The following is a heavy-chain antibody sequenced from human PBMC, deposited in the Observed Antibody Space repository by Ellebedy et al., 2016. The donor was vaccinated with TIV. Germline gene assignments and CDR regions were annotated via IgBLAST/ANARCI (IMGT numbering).Heavy chain of an antibody. Sequence: GESLKISCAASGFTFSRYWMSWVRQAPAKGLEWVANIKPDGSEKYYVDSVKGRFTISRDNAKNSVYLQMNSLRAEDTAVYYCATNQNWNYNYWGQGTLVTVSS. J-gene: IGHJ4*02. CDR2: IKPDGSEK. CDR1: GFTFSRYW. V-gene: IGHV3-7*03. D-gene: IGHD1-7*01. CDR3: ATNQNWNYNY.